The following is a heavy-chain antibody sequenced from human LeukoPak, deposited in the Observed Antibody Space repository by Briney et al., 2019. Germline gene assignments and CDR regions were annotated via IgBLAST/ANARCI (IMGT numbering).Heavy chain of an antibody. Sequence: GGSLRLSCAAPGFTFSSYWMHWVRQAPGKGLVWVSRINRDGSNTIYADSVKGRFTISRDNPKNTLYLQMNSLRAEDTAVYYCARDVPDYWGQGTLVTVSA. CDR2: INRDGSNT. V-gene: IGHV3-74*01. CDR3: ARDVPDY. J-gene: IGHJ4*02. CDR1: GFTFSSYW.